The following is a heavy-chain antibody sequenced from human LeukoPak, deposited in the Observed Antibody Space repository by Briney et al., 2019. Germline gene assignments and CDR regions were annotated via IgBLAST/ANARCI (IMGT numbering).Heavy chain of an antibody. D-gene: IGHD3-3*01. Sequence: SETLSLTCTVSGGSISSSSYYWGWIRQPPGKGLEWIGSIYYSGSTYYNPSLKSRVTISVDTSKNQFSLKLSSVTAADTAVYYCARVPIRFLSSGVYYFDYWGQGTLVTVSS. V-gene: IGHV4-39*01. CDR3: ARVPIRFLSSGVYYFDY. CDR1: GGSISSSSYY. J-gene: IGHJ4*02. CDR2: IYYSGST.